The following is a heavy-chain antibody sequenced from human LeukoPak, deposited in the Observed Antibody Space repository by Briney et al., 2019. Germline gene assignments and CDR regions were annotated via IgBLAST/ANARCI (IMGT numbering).Heavy chain of an antibody. Sequence: SETLSLTCAVYGGSFSGYYWSWIRQPPGKGLEWIGEINHSGSTNYNPSLKSRVTISVDTSKNQFSLKLSSVTAADTAVYYCARGVRGRWYGVADWFDPWGQGTLVTVSS. CDR1: GGSFSGYY. D-gene: IGHD2-15*01. CDR2: INHSGST. V-gene: IGHV4-34*01. CDR3: ARGVRGRWYGVADWFDP. J-gene: IGHJ5*02.